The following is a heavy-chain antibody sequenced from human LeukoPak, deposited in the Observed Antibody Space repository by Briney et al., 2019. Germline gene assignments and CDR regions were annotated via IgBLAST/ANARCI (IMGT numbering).Heavy chain of an antibody. Sequence: SETLSLTCTVSGGYISSYYWSWIRQPPGEVLEWIGYVYYTGSTNYNPSLKSRVTISVDTSKNQFSLKLSSVTAADTAVYYCARVGPLYYYDSSGCYQEAYFDYWGQGTLVTVSS. CDR1: GGYISSYY. CDR2: VYYTGST. J-gene: IGHJ4*02. V-gene: IGHV4-59*01. D-gene: IGHD3-22*01. CDR3: ARVGPLYYYDSSGCYQEAYFDY.